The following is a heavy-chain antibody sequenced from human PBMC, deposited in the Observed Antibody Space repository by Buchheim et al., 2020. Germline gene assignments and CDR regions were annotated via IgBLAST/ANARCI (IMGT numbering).Heavy chain of an antibody. CDR3: ARATEGLRYFDY. CDR2: INHSGST. CDR1: GGSFSGYY. J-gene: IGHJ4*02. Sequence: QVQLQQCGAGLLKPSETLSLTCAVYGGSFSGYYWSWIRQPPGKGLEWIGEINHSGSTNYNPSLKSRVTISVDTSKNQFSLKLSSVTAADTAVYYCARATEGLRYFDYWGQGTL. D-gene: IGHD3-16*01. V-gene: IGHV4-34*01.